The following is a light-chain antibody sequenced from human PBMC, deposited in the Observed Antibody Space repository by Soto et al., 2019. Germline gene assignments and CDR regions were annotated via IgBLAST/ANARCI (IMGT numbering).Light chain of an antibody. CDR1: SSDVGGYNY. CDR3: TSYTTSSTTV. V-gene: IGLV2-14*01. Sequence: QSALTQPASVSGSPGQSITISCTGSSSDVGGYNYVSWYQQYPGRSPKLMIFEVSLRPAGVSNRFSGSKSGNTASLNISGLQSEDEADYYCTSYTTSSTTVFGGGTQLTVL. CDR2: EVS. J-gene: IGLJ7*01.